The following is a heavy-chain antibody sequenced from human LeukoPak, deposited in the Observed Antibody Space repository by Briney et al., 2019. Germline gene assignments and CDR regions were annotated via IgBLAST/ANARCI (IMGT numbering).Heavy chain of an antibody. D-gene: IGHD6-13*01. CDR1: GGSISGSC. Sequence: SETLSLTCTVSGGSISGSCWSWIRQPPGKGLEWIGYIYYSGSTDYNPSLKSRVAISVDTSKNHFSLKVTSVTAADTAVYYCARHWPYSSSWFDYWGQGTLVTVSS. J-gene: IGHJ4*02. CDR2: IYYSGST. CDR3: ARHWPYSSSWFDY. V-gene: IGHV4-59*08.